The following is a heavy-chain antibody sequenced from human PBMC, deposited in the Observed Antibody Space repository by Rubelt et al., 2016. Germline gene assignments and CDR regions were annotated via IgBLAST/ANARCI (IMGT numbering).Heavy chain of an antibody. V-gene: IGHV4-34*01. J-gene: IGHJ4*02. CDR3: ARARSGGDY. CDR2: INHSGST. D-gene: IGHD2-15*01. Sequence: QVQLQQWGAGLLKPSETLSLTCAVYGGSFSGYYWSWIRQPPGKGLEWIGEINHSGSTNYNPSLTGRTTISVDTTKNQFSLKLSSVTAADTAVYYCARARSGGDYWGQGTLVTVSS. CDR1: GGSFSGYY.